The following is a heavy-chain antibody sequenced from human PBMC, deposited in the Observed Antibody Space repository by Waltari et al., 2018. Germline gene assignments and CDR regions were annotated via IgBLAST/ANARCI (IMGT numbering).Heavy chain of an antibody. V-gene: IGHV3-23*01. J-gene: IGHJ4*02. CDR3: AKQTARGYSYGYDY. CDR2: ISGSGGST. Sequence: EVQLLESGGGLVQPGGSLRLSCAASGFTFSSYAMSWFRQAPGKGLEWVSAISGSGGSTYYADSVKGRFTISRDNSKNTLYLQMNSLRAEDTAVYYCAKQTARGYSYGYDYWGQGTLVTVSS. CDR1: GFTFSSYA. D-gene: IGHD5-18*01.